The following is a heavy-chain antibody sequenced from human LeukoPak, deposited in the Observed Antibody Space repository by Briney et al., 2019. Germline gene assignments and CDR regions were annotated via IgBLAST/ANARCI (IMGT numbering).Heavy chain of an antibody. D-gene: IGHD6-19*01. J-gene: IGHJ1*01. Sequence: ASVKVSCKASGYTFTSYDINWVRQATGQGLEWMGWMNPNSGNTGYAQKFQGGVTMTRNTSISTAYMEQSSLRSEDTAVYYCAKDIEEWLACFQHWGQGTLVTVSS. CDR1: GYTFTSYD. CDR2: MNPNSGNT. V-gene: IGHV1-8*01. CDR3: AKDIEEWLACFQH.